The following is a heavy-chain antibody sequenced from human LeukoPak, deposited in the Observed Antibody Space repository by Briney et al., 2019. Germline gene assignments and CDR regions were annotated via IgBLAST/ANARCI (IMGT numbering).Heavy chain of an antibody. Sequence: ASVKVSCKVSGYTFTSYGISWVRQAPGQGLEWMGWISAYNGNTNYAQKLQGRVTMATDTSTSTAYMELRSLRSDDTAVYYCAREAQSSGWYFLDYWGQGTLVTVSS. CDR2: ISAYNGNT. CDR1: GYTFTSYG. V-gene: IGHV1-18*01. CDR3: AREAQSSGWYFLDY. D-gene: IGHD6-19*01. J-gene: IGHJ4*02.